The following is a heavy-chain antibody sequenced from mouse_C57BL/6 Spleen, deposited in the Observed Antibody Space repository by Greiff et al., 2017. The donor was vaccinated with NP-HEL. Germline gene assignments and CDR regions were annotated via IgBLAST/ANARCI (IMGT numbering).Heavy chain of an antibody. CDR2: IDPETGGT. CDR1: GYTFTDYE. D-gene: IGHD2-1*01. J-gene: IGHJ3*01. Sequence: VQLQQSGAELVRPGASVTLSCKASGYTFTDYEMHWVKQTPVHGLEWIGAIDPETGGTAYNQKFKGKAILTADKSSSTAYMDLRSLTSEDSAVYYCTGGNYGWFAYWGQGTLVTVSA. V-gene: IGHV1-15*01. CDR3: TGGNYGWFAY.